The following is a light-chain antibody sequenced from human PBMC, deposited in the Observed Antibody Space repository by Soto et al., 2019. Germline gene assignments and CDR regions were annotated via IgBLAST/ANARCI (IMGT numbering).Light chain of an antibody. Sequence: QSALTLPASVPGSPGQSITISCTGTSSDVGSYNLVSWYQQHPGKAPKLMIYEGSKRPSGVSNRFSGSKSGNTASLTISGLQAEDEADYYCCSYAGSSTYVFGTGTKV. J-gene: IGLJ1*01. CDR1: SSDVGSYNL. CDR3: CSYAGSSTYV. CDR2: EGS. V-gene: IGLV2-23*01.